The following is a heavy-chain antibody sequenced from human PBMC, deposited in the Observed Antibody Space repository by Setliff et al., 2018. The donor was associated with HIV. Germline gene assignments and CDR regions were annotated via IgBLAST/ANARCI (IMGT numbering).Heavy chain of an antibody. CDR2: IYYSGST. V-gene: IGHV4-59*11. CDR1: GGSISSHY. CDR3: ARGSYRGSGFFVRYFDF. D-gene: IGHD3-3*01. Sequence: KTSETLSLTCTVSGGSISSHYWSWIRQPPGKGLEWIGSIYYSGSTYYNPSLKSRLTISVDTPKNQFFLRLTSVTAADTAVYYCARGSYRGSGFFVRYFDFWGQGSLVTVSS. J-gene: IGHJ4*02.